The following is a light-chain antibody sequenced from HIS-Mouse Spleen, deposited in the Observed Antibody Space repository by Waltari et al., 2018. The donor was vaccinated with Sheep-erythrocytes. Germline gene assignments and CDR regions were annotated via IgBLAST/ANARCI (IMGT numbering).Light chain of an antibody. V-gene: IGLV2-11*01. CDR1: CSDVGGYNY. CDR2: DVS. J-gene: IGLJ1*01. CDR3: CSYAGSYNHV. Sequence: QSALTQPRSVSGSPGQSVTISCTGTCSDVGGYNYVSWYQQHPGKAPKLMIYDVSKRPSGVPDRFSGSKSGHTASLTISGLQAEDEADYYCCSYAGSYNHVFATGTKVTVL.